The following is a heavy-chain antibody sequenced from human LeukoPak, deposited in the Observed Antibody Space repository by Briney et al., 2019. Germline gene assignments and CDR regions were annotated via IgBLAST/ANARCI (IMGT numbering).Heavy chain of an antibody. J-gene: IGHJ4*02. D-gene: IGHD3-16*01. CDR2: ISDSGRII. CDR1: GFIFSSFE. CDR3: AGGPQYGGSFAY. V-gene: IGHV3-48*03. Sequence: GGSLRLSCAASGFIFSSFEMAWVRQAPGKGLEWISYISDSGRIIKDADSVKGRLTISRDDTHNTVYLQMNSLRAEDTAIYYCAGGPQYGGSFAYWGQGTLVTVSS.